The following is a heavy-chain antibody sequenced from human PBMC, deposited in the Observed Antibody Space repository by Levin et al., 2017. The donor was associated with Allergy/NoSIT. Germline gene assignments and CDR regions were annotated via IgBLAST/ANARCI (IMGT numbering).Heavy chain of an antibody. Sequence: SETLSLTCTVSGGSISSSSYYWGWIRQPPGKGLEWIGSIYYSGSTYYNPSLKSRVTISVDTSKNQFSLKLSSVTAADTAVYYCAGLPTEIVVVPAATDYWGQGTLVTVSS. J-gene: IGHJ4*02. D-gene: IGHD2-2*01. CDR1: GGSISSSSYY. CDR2: IYYSGST. CDR3: AGLPTEIVVVPAATDY. V-gene: IGHV4-39*01.